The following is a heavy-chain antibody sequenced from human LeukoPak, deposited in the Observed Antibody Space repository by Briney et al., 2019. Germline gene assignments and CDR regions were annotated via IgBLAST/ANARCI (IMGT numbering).Heavy chain of an antibody. V-gene: IGHV3-30*18. D-gene: IGHD4-17*01. J-gene: IGHJ4*02. CDR2: ISYDGSNK. CDR3: AKPLTTKYYFDY. CDR1: GFTFSTYG. Sequence: PRRSLRLSCAASGFTFSTYGMHWVRQAPGKGLEWVAVISYDGSNKYYADSVKGRFTLSRDNSKSTLYLQMNSLRADDTAVYYCAKPLTTKYYFDYWGQGALVTVSS.